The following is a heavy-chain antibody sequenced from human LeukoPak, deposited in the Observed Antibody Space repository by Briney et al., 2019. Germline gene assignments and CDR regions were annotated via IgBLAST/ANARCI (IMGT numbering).Heavy chain of an antibody. D-gene: IGHD2/OR15-2a*01. J-gene: IGHJ5*02. CDR2: INWNGGGT. CDR3: ANMAVPA. CDR1: GFNFDDYG. Sequence: GGSLRLSCAASGFNFDDYGMSWVRQAPGKGLEWVSGINWNGGGTGYAASLKGRFTISRDNAKNTLYLQMNSLRAEDTAVYYCANMAVPALGQGTLVTVSS. V-gene: IGHV3-20*04.